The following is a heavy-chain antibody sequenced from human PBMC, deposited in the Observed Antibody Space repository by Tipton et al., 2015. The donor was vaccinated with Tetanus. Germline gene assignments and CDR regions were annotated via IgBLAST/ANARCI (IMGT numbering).Heavy chain of an antibody. V-gene: IGHV3-48*03. CDR3: ARALRVYSGSGSTGLGDS. D-gene: IGHD3-10*01. CDR2: ISASGHPI. J-gene: IGHJ4*02. Sequence: SLRLSCAASGFTSESHYMHWVRQTPGKGLVWVAYISASGHPIFYTDSVKGRFTISTDNTKNHLYLQMNSLRVEDTGLYFCARALRVYSGSGSTGLGDSWGQGTLVTVSS. CDR1: GFTSESHY.